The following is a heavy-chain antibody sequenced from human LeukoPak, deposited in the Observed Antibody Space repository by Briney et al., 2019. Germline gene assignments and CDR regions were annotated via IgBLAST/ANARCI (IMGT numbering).Heavy chain of an antibody. V-gene: IGHV3-30*18. CDR2: ISYDASNK. Sequence: GGSLRLSCAASGFTFSSYGMHWVRQAPGKGLEWGAVISYDASNKSYAASVKARFTISRDNSKNTLYLQMTSLRAEDTAVYYCAKDRGVSAYYYGMDVWGQGTTVTVSS. J-gene: IGHJ6*02. CDR1: GFTFSSYG. CDR3: AKDRGVSAYYYGMDV.